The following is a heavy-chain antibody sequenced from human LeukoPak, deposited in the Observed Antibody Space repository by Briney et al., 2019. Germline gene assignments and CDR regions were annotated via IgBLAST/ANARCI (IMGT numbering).Heavy chain of an antibody. CDR3: ARETVGLDY. CDR1: GFTFSNYN. J-gene: IGHJ4*02. Sequence: PGGSLRLSCAAPGFTFSNYNLNWVRQAPGKGLEWVSYISDGSSTIYYADSVRGRFTISRDNAKNSLYLQINSLRDEDTAVYYCARETVGLDYWGQGTLVTVSS. V-gene: IGHV3-48*02. CDR2: ISDGSSTI. D-gene: IGHD4-23*01.